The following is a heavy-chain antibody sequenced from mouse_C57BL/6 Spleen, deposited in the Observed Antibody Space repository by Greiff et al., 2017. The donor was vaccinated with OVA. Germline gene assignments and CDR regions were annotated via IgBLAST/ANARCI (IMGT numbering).Heavy chain of an antibody. J-gene: IGHJ3*01. CDR2: IHPNSGST. Sequence: QVQLQQPGAELVKPGASVKLSCKASGYTFTSYWMHWVKQRPGQGLEWIGMIHPNSGSTNYNEKFQSKATLTVDKSSSTAYMQLSSLPSEDSAVYYCASCRSYGPWCADWGQGTLVTVSA. D-gene: IGHD1-1*01. V-gene: IGHV1-64*01. CDR1: GYTFTSYW. CDR3: ASCRSYGPWCAD.